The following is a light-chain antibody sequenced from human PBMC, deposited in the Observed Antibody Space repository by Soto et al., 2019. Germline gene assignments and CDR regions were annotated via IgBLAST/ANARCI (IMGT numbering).Light chain of an antibody. V-gene: IGLV2-8*01. CDR2: EVS. CDR3: SSYAGSNNLGV. CDR1: SSDVGGYNY. J-gene: IGLJ2*01. Sequence: QSALTQPPSASGSPGQSVTISCTGTSSDVGGYNYVSWYQQHPGKAPKLMIYEVSKRPSGVPDRFSGSKSVNTASLTVSGLQAEDEADYYCSSYAGSNNLGVFGGGTQLTVL.